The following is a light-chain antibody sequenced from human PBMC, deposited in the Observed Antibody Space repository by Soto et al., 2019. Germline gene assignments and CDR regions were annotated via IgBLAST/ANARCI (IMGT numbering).Light chain of an antibody. CDR1: QSISSW. V-gene: IGKV1-5*01. Sequence: DIQMTQSPSTLSASVGDRVTITCRASQSISSWLAWYQQKPGKAPKLLIYDASSLESGVPSRFSGSGSGTEFTLTISSLQPDDFATYYCQQYNSYPGTCGQGTKVEIK. J-gene: IGKJ1*01. CDR2: DAS. CDR3: QQYNSYPGT.